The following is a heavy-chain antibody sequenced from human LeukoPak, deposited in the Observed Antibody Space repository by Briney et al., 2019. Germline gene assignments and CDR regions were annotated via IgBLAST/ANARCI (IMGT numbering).Heavy chain of an antibody. CDR1: GGSISSSNW. J-gene: IGHJ2*01. CDR3: ARDDGAFLAGRFFDL. CDR2: LYHSGST. V-gene: IGHV4-4*02. D-gene: IGHD3-3*01. Sequence: PSGTLSLNCAGSGGSISSSNWWRWVRQPPGKGLEWIGQLYHSGSTNYNPSLKSRVTISVDKSKNQFSLKLSSVTAADTAVYFCARDDGAFLAGRFFDLWGRGTLVTVSS.